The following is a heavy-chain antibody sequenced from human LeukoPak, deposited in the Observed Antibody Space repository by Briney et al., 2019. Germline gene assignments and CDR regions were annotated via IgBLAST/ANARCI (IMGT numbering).Heavy chain of an antibody. CDR2: ISSSGSTI. J-gene: IGHJ4*02. CDR3: ARVWHIAAANFDY. CDR1: GFTFSEYY. Sequence: GGSLRLSCAASGFTFSEYYMSWIRQAPGKGLEWVSYISSSGSTIYYADSVKGRFTISRDNAKNSLYLQMNSLRGEDTAVYYCARVWHIAAANFDYWGQGTLVTVSS. D-gene: IGHD6-13*01. V-gene: IGHV3-11*01.